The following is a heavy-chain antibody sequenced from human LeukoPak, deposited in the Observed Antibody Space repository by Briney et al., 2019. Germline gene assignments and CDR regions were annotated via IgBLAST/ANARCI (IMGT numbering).Heavy chain of an antibody. Sequence: SSETLSLTCTVSGYSISSGYYWGWIRQPPGKGLEWIGSIYHSGSTNYNPSLKSRVTISVDTSKNQFSLKLSSVTAADTAVYYCARGRIAAAGTWAIPFMDVWGKGTTVTVSS. CDR2: IYHSGST. V-gene: IGHV4-38-2*02. J-gene: IGHJ6*03. CDR3: ARGRIAAAGTWAIPFMDV. CDR1: GYSISSGYY. D-gene: IGHD6-13*01.